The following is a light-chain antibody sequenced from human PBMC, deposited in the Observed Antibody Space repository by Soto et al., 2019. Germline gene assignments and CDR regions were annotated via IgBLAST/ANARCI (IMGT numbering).Light chain of an antibody. Sequence: QSVLTQPASMSGSPGQSITISCTGTGSDVRGNKYVSWYQHYQGKAPKLMISDVSNRPSGGSDHFSGSKSGDTASLTISEXQXXYEXXXYCSAFTVPSYVFGTGTKVTVL. CDR3: SAFTVPSYV. CDR2: DVS. V-gene: IGLV2-14*03. CDR1: GSDVRGNKY. J-gene: IGLJ1*01.